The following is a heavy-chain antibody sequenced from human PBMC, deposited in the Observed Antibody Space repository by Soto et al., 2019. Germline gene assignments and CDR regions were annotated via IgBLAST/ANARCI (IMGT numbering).Heavy chain of an antibody. CDR1: GFTFSSYG. J-gene: IGHJ6*02. CDR2: IWYDGSNK. V-gene: IGHV3-33*01. Sequence: PGGSLRLSCAASGFTFSSYGMHWVRQAPGKGLEWVAVIWYDGSNKYYADSVKGRFTISRDNSKNTLYLQMNSLRAEDTAVYYCARDIRRPIWSPDYYYYYGMDVWGQGTTVTVSS. D-gene: IGHD3-10*01. CDR3: ARDIRRPIWSPDYYYYYGMDV.